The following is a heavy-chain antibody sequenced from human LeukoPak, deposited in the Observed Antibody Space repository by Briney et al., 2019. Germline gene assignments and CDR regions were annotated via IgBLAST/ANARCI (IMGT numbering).Heavy chain of an antibody. D-gene: IGHD1-1*01. J-gene: IGHJ5*02. V-gene: IGHV1-69-2*01. CDR2: VDPEDGET. Sequence: ASVKVSCKVSGYTFTDYYMHWVQQAPGKGLEWMGLVDPEDGETIYAEKFQGRATITADTSTDTAYMELSSLRSEDTAVYYCARGTIWNWFDPWGQGTLVTVSS. CDR3: ARGTIWNWFDP. CDR1: GYTFTDYY.